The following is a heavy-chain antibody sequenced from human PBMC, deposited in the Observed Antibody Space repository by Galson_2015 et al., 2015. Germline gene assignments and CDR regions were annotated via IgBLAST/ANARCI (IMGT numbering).Heavy chain of an antibody. J-gene: IGHJ6*02. CDR2: TYYRSKWYN. CDR3: ARECAGTTLGYYYGMDV. Sequence: CAISGDSVSSNSAAWNWIRQSPSRGLEWLGRTYYRSKWYNDYAVSVKSRITINPDTSKNQFSLQLNSVTPEDTAVYYCARECAGTTLGYYYGMDVWGQGTTVTVSS. CDR1: GDSVSSNSAA. V-gene: IGHV6-1*01. D-gene: IGHD1-1*01.